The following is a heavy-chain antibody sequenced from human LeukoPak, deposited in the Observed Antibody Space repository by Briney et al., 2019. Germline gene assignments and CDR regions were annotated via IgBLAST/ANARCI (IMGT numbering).Heavy chain of an antibody. J-gene: IGHJ5*02. D-gene: IGHD1-26*01. CDR3: ARDLHSGSFRNWLDP. CDR2: IYSGGST. V-gene: IGHV3-53*01. Sequence: GGSLRLSCAASGFTVSSNYMSWVRQAPGKGLEWVSVIYSGGSTYYADSVKGRFTISRDNSKNTLYLQMNSLRAEDTAVYYCARDLHSGSFRNWLDPWGQGTLVTVSS. CDR1: GFTVSSNY.